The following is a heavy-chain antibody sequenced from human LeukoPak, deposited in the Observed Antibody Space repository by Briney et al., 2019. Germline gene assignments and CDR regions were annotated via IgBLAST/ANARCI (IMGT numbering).Heavy chain of an antibody. CDR1: GGTFISYA. V-gene: IGHV1-69*13. Sequence: ASVKVSCKASGGTFISYAISWVRQAPGQGLEWMGGIIPIFGTANYAQKFQGRVTITADESTSTAYMELSSLRSEDTAVYYCASDDFWSGYPGCRYDYWGQGTLDTVSS. J-gene: IGHJ4*02. CDR2: IIPIFGTA. D-gene: IGHD3-3*01. CDR3: ASDDFWSGYPGCRYDY.